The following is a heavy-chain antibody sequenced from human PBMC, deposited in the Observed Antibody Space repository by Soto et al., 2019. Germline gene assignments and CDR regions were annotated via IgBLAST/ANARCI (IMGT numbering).Heavy chain of an antibody. D-gene: IGHD6-13*01. Sequence: SETLSLTCTVSGGSIRSSTYYWGWIRQPPGKGLEWIGSIYYSGSTHNTPSLKSRVTMSVDTYTNQFSLKLNSVTAADTAVYYCTRHEGGAAADRPPDYWGQGTLVTVSS. CDR3: TRHEGGAAADRPPDY. V-gene: IGHV4-39*01. CDR2: IYYSGST. CDR1: GGSIRSSTYY. J-gene: IGHJ4*02.